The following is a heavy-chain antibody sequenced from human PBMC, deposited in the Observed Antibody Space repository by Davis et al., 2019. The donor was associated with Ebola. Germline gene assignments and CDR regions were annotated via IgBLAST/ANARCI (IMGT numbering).Heavy chain of an antibody. J-gene: IGHJ3*02. CDR3: ARIWLYAFDI. V-gene: IGHV3-48*02. D-gene: IGHD5-18*01. CDR1: GFTFSSYS. Sequence: GGSLRLSCAASGFTFSSYSMNWVRQAPGKGLEWVSYISSSSSTIYYADSVKGRFTISRDNAKNSLYLQMNSLRDKDTAVYYCARIWLYAFDIWGQGTMVTVSS. CDR2: ISSSSSTI.